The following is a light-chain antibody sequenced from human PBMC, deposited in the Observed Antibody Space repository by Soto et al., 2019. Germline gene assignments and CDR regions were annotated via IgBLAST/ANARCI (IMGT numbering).Light chain of an antibody. V-gene: IGLV2-8*01. CDR1: SSDVGGYNY. J-gene: IGLJ1*01. CDR2: EVS. Sequence: QSALTQPPSASGSPGQSVTISCTGTSSDVGGYNYVSWYQQHPGKAPKLMIYEVSKRPSGVPDRFSGSKSGNTASLTVSGLQAEDEADYYCSSYASSNSGYVFGTGTKVTVL. CDR3: SSYASSNSGYV.